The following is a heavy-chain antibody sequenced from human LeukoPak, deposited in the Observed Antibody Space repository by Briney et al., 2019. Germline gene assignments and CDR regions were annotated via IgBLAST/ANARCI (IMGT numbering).Heavy chain of an antibody. CDR1: GDTFTGYY. CDR3: ARGPHWELHLFDY. Sequence: ASVKVSCNASGDTFTGYYMHWVRQAPGQGLEWMGWINPNSGGTNYAQKFQGRVTMTRDTSISTAYMELSRLRSDDTAVYYCARGPHWELHLFDYWGQGTLVTVSS. CDR2: INPNSGGT. D-gene: IGHD1-26*01. J-gene: IGHJ4*02. V-gene: IGHV1-2*02.